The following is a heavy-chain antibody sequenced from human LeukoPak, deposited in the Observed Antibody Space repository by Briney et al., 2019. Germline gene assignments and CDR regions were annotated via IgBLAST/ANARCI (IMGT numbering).Heavy chain of an antibody. Sequence: GGSLRLSCAASGFTFSSYGIHWVRQAPGKGLEGVAFIRYDGRNKYYADSVKGRFTISRDNAKNSLYLQMNSLRAEDTAVYYCARDLDGYNYYFDYWGQGTLVTVSS. CDR3: ARDLDGYNYYFDY. V-gene: IGHV3-30*02. D-gene: IGHD5-24*01. CDR1: GFTFSSYG. J-gene: IGHJ4*02. CDR2: IRYDGRNK.